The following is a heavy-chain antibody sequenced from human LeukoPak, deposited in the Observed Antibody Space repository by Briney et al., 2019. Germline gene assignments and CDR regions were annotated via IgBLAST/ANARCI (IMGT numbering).Heavy chain of an antibody. CDR3: ASPVFSSGWYYYYYYGMDV. V-gene: IGHV1-2*02. CDR1: GYTFTGYY. J-gene: IGHJ6*02. Sequence: ASVKVSCKASGYTFTGYYMHWVRQAPGKGLEWMGWINPNSGGTNYAQKFQGRVTMTRDTSFSTAYMELSRLRSDDTAVYYCASPVFSSGWYYYYYYGMDVWGQGTTVTVSS. CDR2: INPNSGGT. D-gene: IGHD6-19*01.